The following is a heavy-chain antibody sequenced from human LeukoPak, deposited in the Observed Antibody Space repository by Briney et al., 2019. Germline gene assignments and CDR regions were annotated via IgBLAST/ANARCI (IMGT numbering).Heavy chain of an antibody. CDR2: IYHSGST. Sequence: PSETLSLTCAVYGGSFSGYYWSWIRQPPGKGLEWIGSIYHSGSTYYNPSLKSRVTISVDTSKNQFSLKLSSVTAADTAVYYCASLTAGCSSTSCYLYYFDYWGQGTLVTVSS. D-gene: IGHD2-2*01. J-gene: IGHJ4*02. CDR1: GGSFSGYY. CDR3: ASLTAGCSSTSCYLYYFDY. V-gene: IGHV4-34*01.